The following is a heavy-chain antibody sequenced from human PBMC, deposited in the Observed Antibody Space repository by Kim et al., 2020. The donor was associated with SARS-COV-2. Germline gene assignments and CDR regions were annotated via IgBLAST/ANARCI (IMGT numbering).Heavy chain of an antibody. Sequence: TGSSQKFPGRVTMTRNTSISTAYMELSSLGSEDTAVYYCARGEWGLGADYWGQGTLVTVSS. CDR2: T. D-gene: IGHD1-26*01. J-gene: IGHJ4*02. V-gene: IGHV1-8*01. CDR3: ARGEWGLGADY.